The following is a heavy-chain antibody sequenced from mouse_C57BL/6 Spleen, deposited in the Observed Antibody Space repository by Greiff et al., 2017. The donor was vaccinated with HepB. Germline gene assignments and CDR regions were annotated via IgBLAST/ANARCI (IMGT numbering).Heavy chain of an antibody. V-gene: IGHV3-1*01. D-gene: IGHD4-1*02. Sequence: DVKLVESGPGMVKPSQSLSLTCTVTGYSITSGYDWHWIRHFPGNKLEWMGYISYSGSTNYNPSLKSRISITHDTSKNHFFLKLNSVTTEDTAIYYCASTGTHWYFDVWGTGTTVTVSS. J-gene: IGHJ1*03. CDR3: ASTGTHWYFDV. CDR1: GYSITSGYD. CDR2: ISYSGST.